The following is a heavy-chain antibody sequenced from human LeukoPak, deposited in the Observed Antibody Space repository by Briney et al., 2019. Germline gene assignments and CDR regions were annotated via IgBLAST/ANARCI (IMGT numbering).Heavy chain of an antibody. Sequence: GGSLRLSCAASGFTFSSYVMTWVRQAPGRGLEWVSGISGSAGNTYYADSVKGRFTISRDNSKNTLDLQMNSLRAEDTTEYYCAKVGPGYDRSGYYDNWGQGTLVTVSS. V-gene: IGHV3-23*01. CDR2: ISGSAGNT. J-gene: IGHJ4*02. CDR1: GFTFSSYV. D-gene: IGHD3-22*01. CDR3: AKVGPGYDRSGYYDN.